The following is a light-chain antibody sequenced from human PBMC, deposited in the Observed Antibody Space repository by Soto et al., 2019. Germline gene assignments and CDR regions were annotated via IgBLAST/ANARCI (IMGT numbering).Light chain of an antibody. J-gene: IGLJ2*01. CDR3: QVWDSSSDLVV. V-gene: IGLV3-21*04. Sequence: SYELAQPPSVSVAPGKTARITCGGNNIGSKSVHWYQQKPGQAPVVVIYYNSDRPSGIPERFSGSNSGNTATLTISSVEAGDEADYHCQVWDSSSDLVVFGGGTKLTAL. CDR1: NIGSKS. CDR2: YNS.